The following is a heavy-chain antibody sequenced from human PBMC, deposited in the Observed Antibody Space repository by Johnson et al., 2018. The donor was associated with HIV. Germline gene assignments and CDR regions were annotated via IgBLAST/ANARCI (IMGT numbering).Heavy chain of an antibody. CDR3: ARDRGYWDAFDI. V-gene: IGHV3-11*04. CDR1: GFTFSDYY. CDR2: ISSSGTSV. D-gene: IGHD3-22*01. J-gene: IGHJ3*02. Sequence: QVQLVESGGGVVQPGRSLRLSCAASGFTFSDYYMSWIRQTPGKGLEWVSYISSSGTSVYYADSVKGRFSISRDNAKHSLYLQMNSLRAEDTAVYYCARDRGYWDAFDIWGQGTMVTVSS.